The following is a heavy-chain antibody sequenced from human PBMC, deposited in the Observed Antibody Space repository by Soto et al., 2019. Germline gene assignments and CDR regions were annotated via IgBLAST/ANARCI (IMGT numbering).Heavy chain of an antibody. CDR3: ARDQNFGGDRWLDY. D-gene: IGHD2-21*02. V-gene: IGHV1-3*01. CDR1: GYTFTTYT. CDR2: INAGNGNT. Sequence: QVLLVQPGAEVKKPGASVKVSCKASGYTFTTYTVQWVRQAPGQRLEWMGWINAGNGNTKYSQKFQGRVTITRDTSATTVYMELSSLRSEDTAVYSCARDQNFGGDRWLDYWGQGTLVTVSS. J-gene: IGHJ4*02.